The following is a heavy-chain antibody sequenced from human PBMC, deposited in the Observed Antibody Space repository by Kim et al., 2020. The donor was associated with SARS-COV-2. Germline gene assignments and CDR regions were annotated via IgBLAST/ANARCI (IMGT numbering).Heavy chain of an antibody. J-gene: IGHJ4*02. D-gene: IGHD3-16*01. CDR1: GFTLSNYA. V-gene: IGHV3-23*01. Sequence: GGSLRLSCAGSGFTLSNYAMNWVRQAPGKGLEWVSVMSDSGSTTLYANSVKGRFSISRDNSKNMLFLEMNSLRDEDTAVYFCAKGWGLDYWGQGTRVTVSS. CDR3: AKGWGLDY. CDR2: MSDSGSTT.